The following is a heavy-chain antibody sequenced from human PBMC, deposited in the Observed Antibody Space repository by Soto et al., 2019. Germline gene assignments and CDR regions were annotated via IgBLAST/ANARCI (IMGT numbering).Heavy chain of an antibody. CDR3: ARRVGGRYYGSLTAYYYYYYMDV. Sequence: SETLSLTCTVSGGSISSYYWSWIRQPPGKGLEWIGYIYYSGSTNYNPSLKSRVTISVDTSKNQFSLKLSSVTAADTAVYYCARRVGGRYYGSLTAYYYYYYMDVWGKGTTVTVSS. CDR2: IYYSGST. CDR1: GGSISSYY. J-gene: IGHJ6*03. V-gene: IGHV4-59*08. D-gene: IGHD3-10*01.